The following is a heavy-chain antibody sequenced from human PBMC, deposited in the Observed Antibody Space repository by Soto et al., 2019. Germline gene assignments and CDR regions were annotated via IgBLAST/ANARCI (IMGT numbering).Heavy chain of an antibody. J-gene: IGHJ6*03. D-gene: IGHD4-4*01. CDR1: GYTFTSYG. CDR3: ARDIPDYSRSYYYYYMDV. Sequence: ASVKVSCKASGYTFTSYGISWVRQAPGQGLEWMGWISAYNGNTNYAQKLQGRVTMTTDTSTSTAYMELRSLRSDDTAVYYCARDIPDYSRSYYYYYMDVWGKGTTVTVSS. CDR2: ISAYNGNT. V-gene: IGHV1-18*01.